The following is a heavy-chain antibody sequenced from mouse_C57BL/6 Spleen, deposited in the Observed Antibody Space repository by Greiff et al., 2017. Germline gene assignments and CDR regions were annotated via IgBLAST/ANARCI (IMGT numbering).Heavy chain of an antibody. J-gene: IGHJ3*01. D-gene: IGHD1-1*01. V-gene: IGHV1-15*01. Sequence: QVQLQQSGAELVRPGASVTLSCKASGYTFTDYEMHWVKQIPVHGLEWIGAIDPETGGTAYNQKFKGKAILTADKSSSTAYMELRSLTSEDSAVYYCTRSAYYYGSAYWGQGTLVTVSA. CDR1: GYTFTDYE. CDR3: TRSAYYYGSAY. CDR2: IDPETGGT.